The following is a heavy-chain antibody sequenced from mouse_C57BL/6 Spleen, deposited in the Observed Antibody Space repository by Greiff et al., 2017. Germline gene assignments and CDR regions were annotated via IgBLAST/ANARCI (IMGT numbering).Heavy chain of an antibody. J-gene: IGHJ4*01. D-gene: IGHD3-2*02. Sequence: VQLQQSGAELVKPGASVKISCKASGYAFSSYWMNWVKQRPGKGLEWIGQIYPGDGDTNYNGKFKGKATLTADKSSSTAYMQLSSLTSEDSAVYFCARWEGGYGAMDYWGQGTSVTVSS. V-gene: IGHV1-80*01. CDR1: GYAFSSYW. CDR2: IYPGDGDT. CDR3: ARWEGGYGAMDY.